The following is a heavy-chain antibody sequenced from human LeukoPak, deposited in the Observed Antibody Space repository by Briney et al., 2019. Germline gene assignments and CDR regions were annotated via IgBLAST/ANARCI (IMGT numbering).Heavy chain of an antibody. CDR3: AREECSGGSCYFDY. Sequence: GGSLRLSCKASGFSFANDGMHWVRQAPGKGLEWVAVISYDGSNKYYADSVKGRFTISRDNSKNTLYLQMNSLRAEDTAVYYCAREECSGGSCYFDYWGQGTLVTVSS. CDR1: GFSFANDG. CDR2: ISYDGSNK. J-gene: IGHJ4*02. V-gene: IGHV3-30*03. D-gene: IGHD2-15*01.